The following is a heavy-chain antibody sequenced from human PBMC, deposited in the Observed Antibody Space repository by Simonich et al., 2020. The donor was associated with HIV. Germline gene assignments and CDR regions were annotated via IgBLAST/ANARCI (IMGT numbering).Heavy chain of an antibody. V-gene: IGHV2-70*16. D-gene: IGHD3-10*01. CDR2: IDWEDDK. CDR3: ARTPIIRGIIVAFDI. CDR1: GFTFSDHY. Sequence: ESGGGLVKPGGSLRLSCAASGFTFSDHYMSWIRQPPGKALGWLARIDWEDDKFYSPSLKTRLTISKDTSKNQVVLTMTNMDPVDTATYYCARTPIIRGIIVAFDIWGQGTMVTVSS. J-gene: IGHJ3*02.